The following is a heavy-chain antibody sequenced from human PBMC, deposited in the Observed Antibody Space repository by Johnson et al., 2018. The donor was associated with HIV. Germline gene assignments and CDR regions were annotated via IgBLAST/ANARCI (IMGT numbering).Heavy chain of an antibody. J-gene: IGHJ3*02. CDR3: ARDRNIAARQDAFDI. V-gene: IGHV3-66*01. CDR1: GFTVSSNY. CDR2: IYSGDNT. D-gene: IGHD6-6*01. Sequence: VQLLESGGGLVQPGGSLRLSCAASGFTVSSNYMSWVRQAPGKGLEWVSVIYSGDNTYYADSVKGRFTIPRDNAKNSLYLQMNSLGAEDTAVYYCARDRNIAARQDAFDIWGQGTMVTVSS.